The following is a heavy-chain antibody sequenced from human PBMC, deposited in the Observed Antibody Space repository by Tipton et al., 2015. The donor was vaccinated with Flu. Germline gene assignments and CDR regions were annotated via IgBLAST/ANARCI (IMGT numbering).Heavy chain of an antibody. V-gene: IGHV4-4*07. CDR3: ARVAGYSGSYRDAFDI. D-gene: IGHD1-26*01. CDR1: GGSISSYY. CDR2: IYTSGST. Sequence: LRLSCTVSGGSISSYYWSWIRQPAGKGLEWIGRIYTSGSTNYNPSLKGRVTMSVDTSKNQFSLKLSSVTAADTAVYYCARVAGYSGSYRDAFDIWGQGTMVTASS. J-gene: IGHJ3*02.